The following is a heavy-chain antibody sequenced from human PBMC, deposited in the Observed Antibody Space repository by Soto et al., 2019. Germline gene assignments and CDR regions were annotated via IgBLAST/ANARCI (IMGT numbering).Heavy chain of an antibody. CDR2: ISSSSSYI. CDR3: ARDEAVAGSNWFDP. CDR1: GFTFSSYS. J-gene: IGHJ5*02. D-gene: IGHD6-19*01. V-gene: IGHV3-21*01. Sequence: GSLRLSCAASGFTFSSYSMNWVRQAPGKGLEWVSSISSSSSYIYYADSVKGRFTISRDNAKNSLYLQMNSLRAEDTAVYYCARDEAVAGSNWFDPWGQGTLVTVSS.